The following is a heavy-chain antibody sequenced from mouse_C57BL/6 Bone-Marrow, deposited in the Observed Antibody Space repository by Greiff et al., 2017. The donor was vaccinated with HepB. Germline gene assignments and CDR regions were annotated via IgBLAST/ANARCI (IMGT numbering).Heavy chain of an antibody. CDR3: AIYSYGSGPRDYAMDY. D-gene: IGHD1-1*01. Sequence: EVQGVESGGGLVQPGGSLSLSCAASGFTFTDYYMSWVRQPPGKALEWLGFIRNKANGYTTEYSASVKGRFTISRDNSQSILYLQMNALRAEDSATYYCAIYSYGSGPRDYAMDYWGQGTSVTVSS. V-gene: IGHV7-3*01. J-gene: IGHJ4*01. CDR1: GFTFTDYY. CDR2: IRNKANGYTT.